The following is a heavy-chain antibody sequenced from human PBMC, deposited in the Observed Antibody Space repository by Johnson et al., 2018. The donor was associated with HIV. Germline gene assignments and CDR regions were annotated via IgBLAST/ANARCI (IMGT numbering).Heavy chain of an antibody. V-gene: IGHV3-30*18. CDR3: AKGYIAAAGDGWDAFDI. Sequence: QMQLVESGGGVVQPGRSLRLSCSASRFTFSNYAMNWVRQAPGKGLEWMAIISYDGSNKNYADSVKGRFTISRDNSKNTLYLQMNSLRAEDTAVYYCAKGYIAAAGDGWDAFDIWGQGTMVTVSS. CDR1: RFTFSNYA. D-gene: IGHD6-13*01. CDR2: ISYDGSNK. J-gene: IGHJ3*02.